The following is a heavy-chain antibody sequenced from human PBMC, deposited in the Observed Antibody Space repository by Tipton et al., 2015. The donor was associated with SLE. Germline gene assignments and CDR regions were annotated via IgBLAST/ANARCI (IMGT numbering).Heavy chain of an antibody. D-gene: IGHD3-10*01. Sequence: QSGAEVKKPGASVRVSCKTSTYTLTDYHITWVRQAPGQGLEWMGSIGPNNGNTDYAQKFQARVSMTTDTSTTTAYLDLRSLRSDDTAMYFCARSAGSPRIYSFDSWGQGTMVIVSS. V-gene: IGHV1-18*01. CDR1: TYTLTDYH. J-gene: IGHJ4*02. CDR3: ARSAGSPRIYSFDS. CDR2: IGPNNGNT.